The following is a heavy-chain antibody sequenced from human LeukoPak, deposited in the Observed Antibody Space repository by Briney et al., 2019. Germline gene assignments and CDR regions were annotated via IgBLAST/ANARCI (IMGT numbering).Heavy chain of an antibody. CDR2: ISGSGGST. CDR3: AKDPHFMIVGLRCDY. CDR1: GFTFSSYA. D-gene: IGHD3-22*01. J-gene: IGHJ4*02. Sequence: GGSLRLSCAASGFTFSSYAMSWVRQAPGKGLEWVSAISGSGGSTYYADSVKGRFTISRDNSKNTLYLQMNSLRAEDTAVYYCAKDPHFMIVGLRCDYWGQGTLVTVSS. V-gene: IGHV3-23*01.